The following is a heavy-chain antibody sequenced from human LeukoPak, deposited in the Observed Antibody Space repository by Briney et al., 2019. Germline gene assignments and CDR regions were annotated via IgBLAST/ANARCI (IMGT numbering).Heavy chain of an antibody. CDR2: LSGSGGST. J-gene: IGHJ4*02. V-gene: IGHV3-23*01. CDR3: AKPYYYGSGGYY. CDR1: GFTFSSYA. D-gene: IGHD3-10*01. Sequence: PGGSLRLSCAASGFTFSSYAMSWVRQATGKGLEWVSALSGSGGSTYYADSVKRRFTISSDNSKHTLYLQMNSLRAEDTAVYYCAKPYYYGSGGYYWGQGTLVTVSS.